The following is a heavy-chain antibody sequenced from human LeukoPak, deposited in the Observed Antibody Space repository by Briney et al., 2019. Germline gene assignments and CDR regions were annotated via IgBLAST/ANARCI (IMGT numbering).Heavy chain of an antibody. CDR2: ISFDGINR. CDR1: GFTFSNYA. CDR3: ARTLRFRGYYFDY. D-gene: IGHD3-10*01. Sequence: GGSLRLSCTASGFTFSNYAMHWVRQAPGRGLEWVAVISFDGINRFYPDSVKGRFTISRGSSKNTLYLHMNSLRPEDTAVYYCARTLRFRGYYFDYWGQGTLVTVSS. V-gene: IGHV3-30-3*01. J-gene: IGHJ4*02.